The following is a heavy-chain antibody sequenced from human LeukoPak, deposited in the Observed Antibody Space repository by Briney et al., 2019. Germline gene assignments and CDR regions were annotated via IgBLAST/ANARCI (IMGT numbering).Heavy chain of an antibody. D-gene: IGHD6-13*01. J-gene: IGHJ4*02. CDR1: GGSISSYY. CDR2: IYYSGST. CDR3: ARSPRIAAAGTE. V-gene: IGHV4-59*08. Sequence: PSETLSLTCTVSGGSISSYYWSWIRQPPGKGLEWIGYIYYSGSTNYNPSLKSRVTISVDTSKNQFSLKLSSVTAADTAVYYCARSPRIAAAGTEWGQGTLVTVSS.